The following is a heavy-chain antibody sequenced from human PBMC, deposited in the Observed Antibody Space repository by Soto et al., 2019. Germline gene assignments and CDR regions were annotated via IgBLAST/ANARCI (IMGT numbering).Heavy chain of an antibody. CDR2: IYYSGST. CDR3: ARLGYYDSSGYYVGY. CDR1: GGSISSYY. D-gene: IGHD3-22*01. Sequence: SETLSLTCTVPGGSISSYYWSWIRQPPGKGLEWIGYIYYSGSTNYNPSLKSRVTISVDTSKNQFSLKLSSVTAADTAVYYCARLGYYDSSGYYVGYWGQGTLVTVSS. J-gene: IGHJ4*02. V-gene: IGHV4-59*08.